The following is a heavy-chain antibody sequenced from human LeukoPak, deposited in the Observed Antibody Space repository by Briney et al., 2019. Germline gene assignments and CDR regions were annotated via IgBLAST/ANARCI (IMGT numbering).Heavy chain of an antibody. CDR2: LYYSGST. D-gene: IGHD6-19*01. Sequence: SETLSLTCTVSGGSTSSYYWSWIRQPPGKGLEWIGSLYYSGSTNSNPSLKTRVTMSVDTYKNRFSLNLSSMTAADTAVYYCARDSRSSGWYFDYWGQGTLVTVSS. J-gene: IGHJ4*02. V-gene: IGHV4-59*01. CDR3: ARDSRSSGWYFDY. CDR1: GGSTSSYY.